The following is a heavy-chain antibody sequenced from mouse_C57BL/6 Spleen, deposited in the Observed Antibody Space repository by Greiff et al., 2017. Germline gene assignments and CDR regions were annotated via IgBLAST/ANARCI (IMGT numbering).Heavy chain of an antibody. D-gene: IGHD2-3*01. CDR1: GFNIKDYY. J-gene: IGHJ3*01. V-gene: IGHV14-2*01. CDR2: IDPEDGEN. Sequence: EVQRVESGAELVKPGASVKLSCTASGFNIKDYYMHWVKQRTEQDLEWIGRIDPEDGENKYAPKFPGKATITAATSSNPAYLQLSSLTSEDTAVYYCARGNDGYYPWCAYWGQGTLVTVSA. CDR3: ARGNDGYYPWCAY.